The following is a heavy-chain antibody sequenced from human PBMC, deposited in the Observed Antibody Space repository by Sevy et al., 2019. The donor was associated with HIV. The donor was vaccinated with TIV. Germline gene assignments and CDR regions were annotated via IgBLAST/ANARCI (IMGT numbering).Heavy chain of an antibody. V-gene: IGHV1-69*13. CDR1: GGTFSSYA. D-gene: IGHD3-3*01. CDR3: ARGRPPADFWSGYGRFERETPAGNYFDY. Sequence: ASVKVSCKASGGTFSSYAISWVRQAPGQGLEWMGGIIPIFGTANYAQKFQGRVTITADESTSTAYMELSSLRSEDTAVYYCARGRPPADFWSGYGRFERETPAGNYFDYWGQGTLVTVSS. CDR2: IIPIFGTA. J-gene: IGHJ4*02.